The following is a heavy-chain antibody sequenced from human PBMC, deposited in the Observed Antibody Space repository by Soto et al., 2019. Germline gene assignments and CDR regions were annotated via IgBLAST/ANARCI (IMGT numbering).Heavy chain of an antibody. CDR3: ATHIRSGSYPDN. CDR1: GFTFSSYA. V-gene: IGHV3-23*01. CDR2: LSGGGGST. J-gene: IGHJ4*02. D-gene: IGHD3-10*01. Sequence: EVQLLESGGGLVQPGGSLRLSCAASGFTFSSYAVSWVRQAPGRGLEWVSALSGGGGSTYYADSVKGRFTISRDNSKNTLYLQMNSLRADDTAVYYCATHIRSGSYPDNWGQGTLVTVSS.